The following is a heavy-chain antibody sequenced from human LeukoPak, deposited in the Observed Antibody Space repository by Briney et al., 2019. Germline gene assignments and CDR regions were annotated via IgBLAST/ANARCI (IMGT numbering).Heavy chain of an antibody. D-gene: IGHD3-22*01. Sequence: SETLSLTCTVSGGSISSNYWSWIRQPAGKGLEWIGRIYTSGSTNYNPSLKSRVTMSVDTSKNQFSLKLSSVTAADTAVYYCARGRDYYYDSSGPFDYWGQGTLVTVSS. CDR3: ARGRDYYYDSSGPFDY. J-gene: IGHJ4*02. CDR2: IYTSGST. CDR1: GGSISSNY. V-gene: IGHV4-4*07.